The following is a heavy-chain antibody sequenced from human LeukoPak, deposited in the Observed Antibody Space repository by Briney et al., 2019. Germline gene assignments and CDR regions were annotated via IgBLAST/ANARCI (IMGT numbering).Heavy chain of an antibody. CDR2: FSGSGGRT. CDR1: GFTFSNYG. V-gene: IGHV3-23*01. CDR3: AKVTSSYNYFDY. J-gene: IGHJ4*02. D-gene: IGHD2-2*01. Sequence: SGGSLRLSCAASGFTFSNYGMSWVRQAPGKGLEWVSTFSGSGGRTYYADSVKGRFTISRDNSKNTLSLQMNSLRAEDTAVYYCAKVTSSYNYFDYWGQGSLVTVSS.